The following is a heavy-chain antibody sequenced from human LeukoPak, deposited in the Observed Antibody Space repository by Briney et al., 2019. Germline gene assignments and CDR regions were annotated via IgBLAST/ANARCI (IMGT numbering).Heavy chain of an antibody. V-gene: IGHV4-34*01. CDR3: AREGGGWYKGGYFDY. D-gene: IGHD6-19*01. Sequence: SETLSLTCAVYGGSFSGYYWSWIRQPPGKGLEWIGEINHSGSTNYNPSLKSRVTISVDTSKNQFSLKLSSVTAADTAVYYCAREGGGWYKGGYFDYWGQGTLVTVSS. CDR1: GGSFSGYY. J-gene: IGHJ4*02. CDR2: INHSGST.